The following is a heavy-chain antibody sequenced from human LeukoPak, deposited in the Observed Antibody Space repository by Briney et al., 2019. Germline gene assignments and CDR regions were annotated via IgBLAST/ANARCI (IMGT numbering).Heavy chain of an antibody. Sequence: GGSLRLSCAASGFTFSSYSMNWVRQAPGKGLEWVSSISSSSYIYYADSVKGRFTISRDNAKNSLYLQMNSLRAEDTAVYYCAKDAWELSYYFDYWGQGTLVTVSS. CDR3: AKDAWELSYYFDY. CDR1: GFTFSSYS. CDR2: ISSSSYI. D-gene: IGHD1-26*01. V-gene: IGHV3-21*01. J-gene: IGHJ4*02.